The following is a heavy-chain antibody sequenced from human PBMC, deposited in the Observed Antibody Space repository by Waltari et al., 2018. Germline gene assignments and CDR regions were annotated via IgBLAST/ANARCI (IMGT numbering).Heavy chain of an antibody. J-gene: IGHJ2*01. D-gene: IGHD3-10*01. CDR1: GLIVSSNF. CDR3: ARAPMPLWFGNWYFDL. Sequence: EVQLVESGGGLIQPGGSLRLSCAASGLIVSSNFMSWVRQAPGKGLGWVAVRDRGGATDYADSVKGRFTISRDNSKNTLYLQRNSLRAEETAVYYCARAPMPLWFGNWYFDLWGRGALVTVSS. V-gene: IGHV3-53*01. CDR2: RDRGGAT.